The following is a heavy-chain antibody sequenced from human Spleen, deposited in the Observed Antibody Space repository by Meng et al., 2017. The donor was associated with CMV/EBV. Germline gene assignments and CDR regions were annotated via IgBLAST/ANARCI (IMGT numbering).Heavy chain of an antibody. V-gene: IGHV6-1*01. D-gene: IGHD1-26*01. Sequence: SQTLSLTCAISGDSVSSNSAAWNWIRQSPSRGLEWLGRTYYRSKWYNDYAVTVKSRITINPDTSKNQFSLQLNSVTPEDTAVYYCARGPGGVGAEWAMNWFDPWGQGTLVTVSS. CDR3: ARGPGGVGAEWAMNWFDP. J-gene: IGHJ5*02. CDR1: GDSVSSNSAA. CDR2: TYYRSKWYN.